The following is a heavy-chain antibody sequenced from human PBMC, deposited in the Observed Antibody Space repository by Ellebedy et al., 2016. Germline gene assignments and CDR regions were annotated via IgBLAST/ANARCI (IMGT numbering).Heavy chain of an antibody. J-gene: IGHJ5*02. Sequence: ASVKVSXXASGYTLTSYYMNWVRQAPGQGIEWLGIINPSGGNTNYAQKFQGRVSMATDTSTTTVYMELSSLRSEDTALYYYARGDYGGKSPGRAWGQGTLVTVSS. D-gene: IGHD4-23*01. CDR1: GYTLTSYY. V-gene: IGHV1-46*01. CDR2: INPSGGNT. CDR3: ARGDYGGKSPGRA.